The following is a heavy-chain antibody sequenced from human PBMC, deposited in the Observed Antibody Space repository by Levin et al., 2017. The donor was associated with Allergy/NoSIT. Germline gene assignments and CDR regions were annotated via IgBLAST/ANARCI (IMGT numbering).Heavy chain of an antibody. V-gene: IGHV3-48*01. J-gene: IGHJ4*02. D-gene: IGHD3/OR15-3a*01. CDR1: GFTFSTYS. Sequence: GGSLRLSCAASGFTFSTYSMNWVRQAPGKGLEWVSYISSSSSTIYYADSVKGRFTISRDNAKNSLYLQMDSLRAEDTAVYDCAREVMGSGTGYPTRFYFDSWGQGTLVTVSS. CDR3: AREVMGSGTGYPTRFYFDS. CDR2: ISSSSSTI.